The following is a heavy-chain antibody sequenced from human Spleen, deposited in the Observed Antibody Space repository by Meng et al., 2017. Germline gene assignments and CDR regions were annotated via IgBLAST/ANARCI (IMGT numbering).Heavy chain of an antibody. J-gene: IGHJ4*02. CDR2: INHSGRT. CDR3: ARGPTTMAHDFDY. Sequence: QVQLQQWGAGLLRPSETLSLTCFVSGGSFSDYYWSWIRQPPGKGLEWIGEINHSGRTNYNPSLESRATISVDTSQNNLSLKLSSVTAADSAVYYCARGPTTMAHDFDYWGQGTLVTVSS. D-gene: IGHD4-11*01. CDR1: GGSFSDYY. V-gene: IGHV4-34*01.